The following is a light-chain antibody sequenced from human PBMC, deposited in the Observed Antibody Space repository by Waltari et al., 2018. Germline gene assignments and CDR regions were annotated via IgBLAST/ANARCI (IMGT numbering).Light chain of an antibody. V-gene: IGKV1-39*01. CDR3: QQTYSSPGIT. CDR1: QKINGY. J-gene: IGKJ5*01. CDR2: GDS. Sequence: IQMTLSPSSPPASVGDRVTITCRAGQKINGYLNWYQHKPGKAPKRLIYGDSNLQTGGPSRCSGSEAGTDFTLTINSLQPEDFATYYCQQTYSSPGITFGQGTRLEI.